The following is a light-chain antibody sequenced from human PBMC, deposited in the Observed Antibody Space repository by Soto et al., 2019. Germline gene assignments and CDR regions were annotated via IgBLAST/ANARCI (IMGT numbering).Light chain of an antibody. CDR3: HKYGASPWT. Sequence: ENVLTQSPGILSLSPGERATLSCRAGQTVGTDYVAWYQQKPGQAPRLLIYGASNRATGIPDRFSGTGSGTAFTLTISSLGPDDFAVYHFHKYGASPWTFGQGTKVDTK. CDR1: QTVGTDY. J-gene: IGKJ1*01. CDR2: GAS. V-gene: IGKV3-20*01.